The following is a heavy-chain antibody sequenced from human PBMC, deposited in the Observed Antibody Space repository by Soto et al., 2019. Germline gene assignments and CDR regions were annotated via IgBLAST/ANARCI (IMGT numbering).Heavy chain of an antibody. CDR3: AREGGIVVVVAAEFDY. V-gene: IGHV3-21*01. D-gene: IGHD2-15*01. CDR2: ISSSSSYI. J-gene: IGHJ4*02. CDR1: GFTFSSYS. Sequence: EVPLVESGGGLVKPGGSLRLSCAASGFTFSSYSMNWVRQAPGKGLEWVSSISSSSSYIYYADSVKGRFTISRDNAKNSLYLQMNSLRAEDTAVYYCAREGGIVVVVAAEFDYWGQGTLVTVSS.